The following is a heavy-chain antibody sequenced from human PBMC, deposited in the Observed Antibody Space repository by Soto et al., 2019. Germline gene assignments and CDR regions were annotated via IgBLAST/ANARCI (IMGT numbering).Heavy chain of an antibody. Sequence: GGSLRLSCAASGSTFSSYSMNWVRQAPGKGLEWVSYISSSSSTIYYADSVKGRFTISRDNAKNSLYLQMNSLRDEDTAVYYCARDRGLYYYDSSGYYYRYYYGMDVWGQGTTVTVSS. CDR2: ISSSSSTI. V-gene: IGHV3-48*02. CDR3: ARDRGLYYYDSSGYYYRYYYGMDV. CDR1: GSTFSSYS. J-gene: IGHJ6*02. D-gene: IGHD3-22*01.